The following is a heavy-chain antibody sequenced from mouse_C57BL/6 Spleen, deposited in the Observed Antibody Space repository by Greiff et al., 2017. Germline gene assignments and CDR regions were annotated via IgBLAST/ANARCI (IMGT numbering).Heavy chain of an antibody. CDR1: GYTFTSYW. CDR2: IDPSDSYT. D-gene: IGHD2-5*01. J-gene: IGHJ2*01. Sequence: VQLQESGAELVKPGASVKLSCKASGYTFTSYWMQWVKQRPGQGLEWIGEIDPSDSYTNYKQKFKGKATLTVDTSSSTAYMQLSSLTSEDSAVYYWAKRGSNYYFDYWGQGTTLTVSS. CDR3: AKRGSNYYFDY. V-gene: IGHV1-50*01.